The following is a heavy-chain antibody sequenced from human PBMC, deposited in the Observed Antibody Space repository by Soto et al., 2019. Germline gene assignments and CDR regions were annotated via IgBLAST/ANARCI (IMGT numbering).Heavy chain of an antibody. CDR3: VRESQQLTNWFDP. D-gene: IGHD6-13*01. Sequence: PSETLSLTCTVSGGSISDYYWSWIRQPPGKGLEWIGYIYYSGSTNYNPSLKSRVTISVDTSKNQFSLKLSSVTAADTAVYYCVRESQQLTNWFDPWGQGTLVTVSS. V-gene: IGHV4-59*01. J-gene: IGHJ5*02. CDR2: IYYSGST. CDR1: GGSISDYY.